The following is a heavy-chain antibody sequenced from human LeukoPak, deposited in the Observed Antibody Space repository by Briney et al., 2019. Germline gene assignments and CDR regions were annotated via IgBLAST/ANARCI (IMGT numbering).Heavy chain of an antibody. CDR3: TADNCGSTRCYAHY. D-gene: IGHD2-2*01. CDR1: GFTFSEFTFSNAW. J-gene: IGHJ4*02. CDR2: FKSKSADGAT. Sequence: GGSLRLSCVASGFTFSEFTFSNAWMSWVRQARGRVLVWVGRFKSKSADGATDYAAPVKGRFTISRDVSKTTLFLQMNSLKTEDTAVYYCTADNCGSTRCYAHYWGQGTLVTVFS. V-gene: IGHV3-15*01.